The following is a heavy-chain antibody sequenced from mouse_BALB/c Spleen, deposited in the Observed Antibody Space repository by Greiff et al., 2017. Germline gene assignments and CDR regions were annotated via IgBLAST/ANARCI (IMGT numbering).Heavy chain of an antibody. Sequence: QVQLQQSGAELVRPGVSVKISCKGSGYTFTDYAMHWVKQSHAKSLEWIGVISTYYGDASYNQKFKGKATMTVDKSSSTAYMELARLTSEDSAIYYCARTVTIYYDYDGAMDYWGQGTSVTVSS. J-gene: IGHJ4*01. D-gene: IGHD2-4*01. CDR2: ISTYYGDA. CDR3: ARTVTIYYDYDGAMDY. CDR1: GYTFTDYA. V-gene: IGHV1S137*01.